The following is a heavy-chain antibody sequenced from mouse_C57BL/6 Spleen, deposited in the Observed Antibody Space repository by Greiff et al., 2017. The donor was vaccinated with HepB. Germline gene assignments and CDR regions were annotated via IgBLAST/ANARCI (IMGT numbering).Heavy chain of an antibody. CDR2: ISSGSSTI. D-gene: IGHD5-1-1*01. V-gene: IGHV5-17*01. CDR3: ARPLYPHAMGY. Sequence: EVKLMESGGGLVKPGGSLKLSCAASGFTFSDYGMHWVRQAPEKGLEWVAYISSGSSTIYYADTVKGRFTISRDNAKNTLFLQMTSLRSEDTDMYYYARPLYPHAMGYWGQGASVTVSS. J-gene: IGHJ4*01. CDR1: GFTFSDYG.